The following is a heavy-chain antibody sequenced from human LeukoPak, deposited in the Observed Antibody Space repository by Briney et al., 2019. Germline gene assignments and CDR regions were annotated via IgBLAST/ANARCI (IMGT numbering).Heavy chain of an antibody. J-gene: IGHJ6*02. Sequence: GESLKISCKGSGYSFTSYWIGWVRQMPGKGLEWMGIIYPGDSDTRYSPSFQGQVTISADKSISTAYLQWSSLKASDTAVYYCATAYSSTHYGMDVWGQGTTVTVSS. CDR2: IYPGDSDT. V-gene: IGHV5-51*01. D-gene: IGHD6-13*01. CDR1: GYSFTSYW. CDR3: ATAYSSTHYGMDV.